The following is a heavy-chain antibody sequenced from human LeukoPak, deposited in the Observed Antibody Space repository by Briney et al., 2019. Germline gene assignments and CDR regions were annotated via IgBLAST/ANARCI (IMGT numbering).Heavy chain of an antibody. CDR3: ATDVRSSPLGF. Sequence: PGGSLRLSCAASEFTVSSNYMSWVRQAPGKGLEWVSVIYSGGSTYYADSVKGRFTISRDSSNNTLFLQMSNLRADDSGLYYCATDVRSSPLGFWGHGTLVTVSS. D-gene: IGHD6-13*01. V-gene: IGHV3-66*01. CDR1: EFTVSSNY. CDR2: IYSGGST. J-gene: IGHJ4*01.